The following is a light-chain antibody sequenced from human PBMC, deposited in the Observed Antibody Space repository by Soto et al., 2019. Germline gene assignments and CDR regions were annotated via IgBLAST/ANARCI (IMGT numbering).Light chain of an antibody. CDR2: EGT. J-gene: IGLJ2*01. CDR3: CSYGGTYVR. V-gene: IGLV2-23*01. Sequence: QSALTQPAYVSVSPGQSITSSCTGTSSDVGSYNLVSWYQQHPGKAPKVIVYEGTKRPSGVSDRFSASKSGNTASLTISGLQAEDEADYYCCSYGGTYVRFGGGTKVTVL. CDR1: SSDVGSYNL.